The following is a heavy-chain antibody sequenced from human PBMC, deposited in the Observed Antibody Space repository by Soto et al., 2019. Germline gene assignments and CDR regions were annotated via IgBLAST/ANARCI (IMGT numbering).Heavy chain of an antibody. CDR2: ISSSSSTI. CDR3: AKDGGYDYGFWYFDL. Sequence: PVGSLRLSCAASGFTFSDAWMNWVRQAPGKGLEWVSYISSSSSTIYYADSVKGRFTISRDNYNNTLYLQTNSLRAEDTAVYYCAKDGGYDYGFWYFDLWGRGTLVTVSS. D-gene: IGHD4-17*01. J-gene: IGHJ2*01. CDR1: GFTFSDAW. V-gene: IGHV3-48*01.